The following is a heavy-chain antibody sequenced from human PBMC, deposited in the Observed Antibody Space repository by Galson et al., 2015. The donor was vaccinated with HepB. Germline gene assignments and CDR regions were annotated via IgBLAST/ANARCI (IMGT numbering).Heavy chain of an antibody. V-gene: IGHV1-8*01. CDR3: ARVPSRRYDILTGYYRDKNHAFDI. D-gene: IGHD3-9*01. J-gene: IGHJ3*02. CDR2: MNPNSGNT. CDR1: GYTFTSYD. Sequence: SVKVSCKASGYTFTSYDINWVRQATGQGLEWMGWMNPNSGNTGYAQKFQGRVTMTRNTSISTAYMELSSLRSEDTAVYYCARVPSRRYDILTGYYRDKNHAFDIWGQGTMVTVSS.